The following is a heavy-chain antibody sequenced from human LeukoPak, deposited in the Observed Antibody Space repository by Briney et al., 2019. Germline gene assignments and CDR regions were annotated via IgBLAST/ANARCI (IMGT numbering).Heavy chain of an antibody. Sequence: SETLSLTCTVSGGSISSYYWSWIRQPPGKGLEWIGYIYYSGSTNYNPSLKSRVTISVDTSKNQFSLELSSVTAADTAVYYCARWGSITTARFDYWCQGTLVTVSS. CDR3: ARWGSITTARFDY. V-gene: IGHV4-59*01. CDR2: IYYSGST. J-gene: IGHJ4*02. CDR1: GGSISSYY. D-gene: IGHD3-16*01.